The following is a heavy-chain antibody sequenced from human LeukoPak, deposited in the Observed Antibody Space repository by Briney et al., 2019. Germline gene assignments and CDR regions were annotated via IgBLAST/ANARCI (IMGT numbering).Heavy chain of an antibody. V-gene: IGHV1-8*03. CDR3: ARGPSGYSSGWYHWPLAG. J-gene: IGHJ4*02. Sequence: ASVKVSCKASGYTFTSYDINWVRQATGQGLEWMGWMNPNSGNTGYAQKFQGRVTITRNTSISTAYMELSSLRSEDTALYYCARGPSGYSSGWYHWPLAGWGQGTLVTVSS. D-gene: IGHD6-19*01. CDR1: GYTFTSYD. CDR2: MNPNSGNT.